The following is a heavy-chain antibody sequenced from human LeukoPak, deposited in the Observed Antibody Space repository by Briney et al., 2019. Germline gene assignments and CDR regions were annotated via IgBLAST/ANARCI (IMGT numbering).Heavy chain of an antibody. CDR3: TTPAAGPRAEYSQY. CDR1: GFTFSSYS. D-gene: IGHD6-13*01. CDR2: ISNDAKFI. Sequence: GGSLRLSCAASGFTFSSYSMNWVRQAPGKGLEWVSSISNDAKFIYYADSLKGRFTVSRDNAKNSLYLQMNSLAVEDTAVYYCTTPAAGPRAEYSQYWGQGTLVTVSS. V-gene: IGHV3-21*01. J-gene: IGHJ1*01.